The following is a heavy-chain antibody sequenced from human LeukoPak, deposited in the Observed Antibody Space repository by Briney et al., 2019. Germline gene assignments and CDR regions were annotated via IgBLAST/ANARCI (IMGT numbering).Heavy chain of an antibody. CDR2: ISGSSSYI. CDR1: GFTFSSYS. CDR3: ARGSGP. J-gene: IGHJ5*02. V-gene: IGHV3-21*01. Sequence: GGSLRLSCAASGFTFSSYSMNWVRQAPGKGLEWVSSISGSSSYIYYADSVKGRFTISRDNAKNSLYLQMNSLRAEDTAVYYCARGSGPWGQGTLVTVSS.